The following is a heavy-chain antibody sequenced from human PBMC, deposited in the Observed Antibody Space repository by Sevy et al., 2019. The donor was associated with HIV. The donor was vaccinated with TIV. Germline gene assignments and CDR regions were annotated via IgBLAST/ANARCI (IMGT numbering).Heavy chain of an antibody. CDR3: ARVGGLTDYGMDV. Sequence: SETLSPTCTVSGGSVSSGSYFWSWIRQPPGKGLECVGYIYYGGSTNYNPSLKSRVTISVDTSKNQFSLKLSSVTAADTAVYYCARVGGLTDYGMDVWGQGTTVTVSS. J-gene: IGHJ6*02. D-gene: IGHD1-26*01. CDR2: IYYGGST. V-gene: IGHV4-61*01. CDR1: GGSVSSGSYF.